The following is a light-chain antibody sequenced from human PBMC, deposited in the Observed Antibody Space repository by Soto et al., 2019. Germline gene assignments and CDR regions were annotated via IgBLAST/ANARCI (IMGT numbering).Light chain of an antibody. J-gene: IGKJ1*01. CDR3: QQSFGT. Sequence: EIVMTQSPATLSESPGERATLSCRASQSVSSNLAWYQQKPGQAPRLLIYGASTRATGIPARFSGSGSGTEFTLTISSLQSEDFAVYYCQQSFGTFGQGSK. CDR1: QSVSSN. CDR2: GAS. V-gene: IGKV3-15*01.